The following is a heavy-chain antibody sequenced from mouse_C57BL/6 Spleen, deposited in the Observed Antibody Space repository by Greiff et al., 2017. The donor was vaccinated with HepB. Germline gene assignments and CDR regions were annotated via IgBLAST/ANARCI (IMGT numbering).Heavy chain of an antibody. V-gene: IGHV1-26*01. CDR3: ARGDYYGSSYSYAMDY. CDR2: INPNNGGT. CDR1: GYTFTDYY. D-gene: IGHD1-1*01. J-gene: IGHJ4*01. Sequence: VQLQQSGPELVKPGASVKISCKASGYTFTDYYMNWVKQSHGKSLEWIGDINPNNGGTSYNQKFKGKATLTVDKSSSTAYMELRSLTSEDSAVYYCARGDYYGSSYSYAMDYWGQGTSVTVSS.